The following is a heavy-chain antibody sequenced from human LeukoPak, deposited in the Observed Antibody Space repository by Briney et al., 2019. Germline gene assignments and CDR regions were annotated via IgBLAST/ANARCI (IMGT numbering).Heavy chain of an antibody. J-gene: IGHJ4*02. Sequence: PSETLSLTCTVSGGSISSGDYYWSWIRQPPGKGLEWIGYIYYSGSTYYNPSLKSRVTISVDTSKNQFSLKLSSGTAADTAVYYCARAMVRDPLDDYWGQGTLVTVSS. CDR3: ARAMVRDPLDDY. CDR1: GGSISSGDYY. D-gene: IGHD3-10*01. V-gene: IGHV4-30-4*01. CDR2: IYYSGST.